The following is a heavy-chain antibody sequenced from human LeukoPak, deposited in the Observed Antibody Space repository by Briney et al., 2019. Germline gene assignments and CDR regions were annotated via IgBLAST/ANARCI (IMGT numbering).Heavy chain of an antibody. CDR2: ISASSTII. J-gene: IGHJ4*02. CDR1: GFTFSGNS. V-gene: IGHV3-48*01. D-gene: IGHD6-13*01. Sequence: GGSLRLSCVGSGFTFSGNSMNWVRQAPGRGLEWVSHISASSTIIHYADSVKGRVTISRDNAKNSVFLQMNRLRVEDTAVYYCTTSRHSSSWYYNDYWGQGILVTVSS. CDR3: TTSRHSSSWYYNDY.